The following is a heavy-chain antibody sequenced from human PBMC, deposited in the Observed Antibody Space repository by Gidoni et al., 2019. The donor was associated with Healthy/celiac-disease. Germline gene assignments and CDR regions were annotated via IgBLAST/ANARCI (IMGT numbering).Heavy chain of an antibody. V-gene: IGHV3-9*01. J-gene: IGHJ4*02. D-gene: IGHD6-13*01. CDR2: ISWNSGSI. CDR1: GFTFDDYA. CDR3: AKARGSSITFDY. Sequence: EVQLVESGGGLVQPGRSLRLSCAASGFTFDDYAMHWVRQAPGKGLEWVSGISWNSGSIGYADSVKGRFTISRDNAKNSRYLQMNSLRAEDTALYYCAKARGSSITFDYWGQGTLVTVSS.